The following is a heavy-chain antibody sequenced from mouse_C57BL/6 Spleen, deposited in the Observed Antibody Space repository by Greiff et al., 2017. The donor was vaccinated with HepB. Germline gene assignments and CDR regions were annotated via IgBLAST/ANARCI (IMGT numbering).Heavy chain of an antibody. Sequence: EVQLQQSGAELVRPGASVKLSCTASGFNIKDDYMHWVKQRPEQGLEWIGWIDPENGDTEYASKFQGKATITADTSSNTAYLQLSSLTSEDTAVYYGTTSYGSRPFAYWGQGTLVTVSA. CDR2: IDPENGDT. J-gene: IGHJ3*01. CDR3: TTSYGSRPFAY. D-gene: IGHD1-1*01. CDR1: GFNIKDDY. V-gene: IGHV14-4*01.